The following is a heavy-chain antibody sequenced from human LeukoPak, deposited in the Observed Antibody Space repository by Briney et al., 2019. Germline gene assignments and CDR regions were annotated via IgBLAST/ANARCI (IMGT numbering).Heavy chain of an antibody. D-gene: IGHD5-18*01. J-gene: IGHJ4*02. V-gene: IGHV3-30*02. CDR3: AGSGYSYGNLDY. CDR2: IRSDGSNK. Sequence: GGSLRLSCAASGFTFSSYGIHWVRQAPGKGLEWVAFIRSDGSNKYYADSVKGRFTISRDNSKNTLYLQMNSLRAEDTAVYYCAGSGYSYGNLDYWGQGTLVTVSS. CDR1: GFTFSSYG.